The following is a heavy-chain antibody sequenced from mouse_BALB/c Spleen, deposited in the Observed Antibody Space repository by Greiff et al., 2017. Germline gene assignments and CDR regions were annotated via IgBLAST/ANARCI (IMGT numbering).Heavy chain of an antibody. CDR1: GYSITSDYA. V-gene: IGHV3-2*02. J-gene: IGHJ4*01. CDR2: ISYSGST. D-gene: IGHD2-3*01. CDR3: ARWLLRPYAMDY. Sequence: DVKLQESGPGLVKPSQSLSLTCTVTGYSITSDYAWNWIRQFPGNKLEWMGYISYSGSTSYNPSLKSRISITRDTSKNQFFLQLNSVTTEDTATYYCARWLLRPYAMDYWGQGTSVTVSS.